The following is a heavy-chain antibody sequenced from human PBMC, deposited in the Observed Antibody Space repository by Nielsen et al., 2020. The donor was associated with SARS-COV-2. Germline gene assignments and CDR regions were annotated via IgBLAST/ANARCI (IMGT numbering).Heavy chain of an antibody. V-gene: IGHV3-49*04. CDR2: IRSKAYGGTT. CDR3: ARAAYIAAAGTVHYYGMDV. CDR1: GFTFGDYA. Sequence: GESLKISCTASGFTFGDYAMSWVRQAPGKGLEWVGFIRSKAYGGTTEYAASVKGRFTISRDNSKNTPYLQMGSLRAEDMAVYYCARAAYIAAAGTVHYYGMDVWGQGTTVTVSS. J-gene: IGHJ6*02. D-gene: IGHD6-13*01.